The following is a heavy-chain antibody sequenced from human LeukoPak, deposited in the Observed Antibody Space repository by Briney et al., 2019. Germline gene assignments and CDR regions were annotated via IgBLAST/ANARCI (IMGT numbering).Heavy chain of an antibody. V-gene: IGHV3-23*01. D-gene: IGHD3-10*01. Sequence: GGSLRLSCAASGFTFSNYAMRWVRQAPGKGLEWVSTISGSGDYTYYADSVKGRFTISRDNSKNTLYLQMNSLRAEDTAIYYCAKVTYGSGTYGAFDSWGQGTLVTVSS. CDR3: AKVTYGSGTYGAFDS. J-gene: IGHJ4*02. CDR2: ISGSGDYT. CDR1: GFTFSNYA.